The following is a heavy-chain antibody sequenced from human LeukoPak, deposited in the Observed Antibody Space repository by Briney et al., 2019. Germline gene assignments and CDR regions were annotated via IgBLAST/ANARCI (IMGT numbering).Heavy chain of an antibody. D-gene: IGHD4-17*01. CDR1: GGSISNYY. CDR3: AREDPQTTVPEGLDV. V-gene: IGHV4-59*01. J-gene: IGHJ6*02. CDR2: IYFIGTT. Sequence: SETLSLTCTVSGGSISNYYWSWLRQPPGKGLEWIGYIYFIGTTNINPSLKSRVTISVDMSKNQFSLKLSSVTAADTAVYYCAREDPQTTVPEGLDVWGQGTTVTVSS.